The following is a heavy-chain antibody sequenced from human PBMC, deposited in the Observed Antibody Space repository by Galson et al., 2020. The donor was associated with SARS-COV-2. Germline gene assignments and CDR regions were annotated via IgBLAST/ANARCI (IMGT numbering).Heavy chain of an antibody. J-gene: IGHJ4*02. CDR3: AREANWGSSYGY. V-gene: IGHV4-34*01. Sequence: SETLSLTCAVYGGSFSGYYWSWIRQPPGKGLEWIGEINSSGSTNYNPSLKSRVSISVDTSKNHFSLKLSSVTAADTAVYYCAREANWGSSYGYWGQGTLVTVSS. D-gene: IGHD7-27*01. CDR1: GGSFSGYY. CDR2: INSSGST.